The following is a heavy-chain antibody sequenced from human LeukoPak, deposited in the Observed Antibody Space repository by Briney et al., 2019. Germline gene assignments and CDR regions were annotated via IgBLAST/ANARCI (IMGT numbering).Heavy chain of an antibody. J-gene: IGHJ1*01. D-gene: IGHD1-26*01. Sequence: ASVKVSCKASGYTFTGYYMHWVRQAPGQGLEWMGWINPNSGGTNYAQKFQGRVTMTRDTSISTAHMELSRLRSDDTAVYYCARDLGSGSYYTEYFQHWGQGTLVTVSA. V-gene: IGHV1-2*02. CDR1: GYTFTGYY. CDR3: ARDLGSGSYYTEYFQH. CDR2: INPNSGGT.